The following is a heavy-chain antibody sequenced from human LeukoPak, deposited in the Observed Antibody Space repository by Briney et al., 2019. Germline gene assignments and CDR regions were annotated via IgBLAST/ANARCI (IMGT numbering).Heavy chain of an antibody. CDR3: TRDIGNWVIDY. D-gene: IGHD7-27*01. J-gene: IGHJ4*02. Sequence: SETLSLTCIVSGGSISSISSNNYHWGWIRQPPGQGLEWLGTIDYSGNTYYNPSLKSRVTVSIDTSKNHFSLKLNSVTAADTAVYYCTRDIGNWVIDYWGQGTLVTVSS. CDR2: IDYSGNT. V-gene: IGHV4-39*02. CDR1: GGSISSISSNNYH.